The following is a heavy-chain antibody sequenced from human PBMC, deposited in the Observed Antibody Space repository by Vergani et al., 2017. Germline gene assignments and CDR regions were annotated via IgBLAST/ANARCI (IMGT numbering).Heavy chain of an antibody. Sequence: QVHLVESGGGVVQPGRSLRLSCVVSGFTSSYYGMHWVRQAPGKGLEWVAVISYDGTQKYYADSVKGRFTISRDNSKSTLYLQMNSLRTEDTAVYYCATKSCGTPGWQIGYFRERGQGTLVTVS. V-gene: IGHV3-30*03. CDR3: ATKSCGTPGWQIGYFRE. J-gene: IGHJ1*01. D-gene: IGHD2-15*01. CDR2: ISYDGTQK. CDR1: GFTSSYYG.